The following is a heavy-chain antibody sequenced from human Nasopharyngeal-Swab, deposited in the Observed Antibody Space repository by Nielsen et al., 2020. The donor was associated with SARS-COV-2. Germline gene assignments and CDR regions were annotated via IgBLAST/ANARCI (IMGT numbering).Heavy chain of an antibody. CDR3: ARAPSSFQFFFRERGGAFDV. CDR1: GGSISSSSYY. V-gene: IGHV4-39*07. Sequence: SETLSLTCTVSGGSISSSSYYWNWIRQTPEKGLQWIGEINDRGNKDHNPSLKSRVTMSVDTSKNQFSLRLSSVTAADTAVYYCARAPSSFQFFFRERGGAFDVWGQGTTVIVSS. D-gene: IGHD3-16*02. J-gene: IGHJ3*01. CDR2: INDRGNK.